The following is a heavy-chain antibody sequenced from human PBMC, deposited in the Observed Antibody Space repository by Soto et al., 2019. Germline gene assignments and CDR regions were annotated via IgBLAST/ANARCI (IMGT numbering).Heavy chain of an antibody. CDR2: INHSGST. CDR1: GGSFSGYY. J-gene: IGHJ4*02. Sequence: SETLSLTCAVYGGSFSGYYWSWIRQPPGKGLEWIGEINHSGSTNYNPSLKSRVTISVDTSKNQFSLKLSSVTAADTAVYYCARGAIRPRGYSYGQLGGHFDYWGQGTLVTVSS. CDR3: ARGAIRPRGYSYGQLGGHFDY. V-gene: IGHV4-34*01. D-gene: IGHD5-18*01.